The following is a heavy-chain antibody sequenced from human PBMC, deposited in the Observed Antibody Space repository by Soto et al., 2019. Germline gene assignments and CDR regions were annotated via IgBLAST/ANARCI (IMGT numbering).Heavy chain of an antibody. J-gene: IGHJ6*02. CDR2: INSDGSST. V-gene: IGHV3-74*01. D-gene: IGHD1-26*01. Sequence: PVGSLRLSCAASGFSFSSYWMHWVRQAPGKGLVWVSCINSDGSSTSYADSVKGRFTISRDNSKNTLYLQMNSLRADDTAVYYCARDMSGGTYNYYYGMDVWGQGTTVTVSS. CDR3: ARDMSGGTYNYYYGMDV. CDR1: GFSFSSYW.